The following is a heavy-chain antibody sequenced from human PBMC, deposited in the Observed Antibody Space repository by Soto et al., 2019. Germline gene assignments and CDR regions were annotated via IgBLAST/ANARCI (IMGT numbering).Heavy chain of an antibody. CDR1: GDSVSSNSAA. CDR2: TYYRSKWYN. Sequence: SQTLSLTCAISGDSVSSNSAAWNWIRQSPSRGLEWLGRTYYRSKWYNDYTVSVKSRITINPDTSKKQYSQQLNSVTPEDTAVYYCARDSVAARPGFYYYGMDVWGQGTTVTVSS. CDR3: ARDSVAARPGFYYYGMDV. D-gene: IGHD6-6*01. J-gene: IGHJ6*02. V-gene: IGHV6-1*01.